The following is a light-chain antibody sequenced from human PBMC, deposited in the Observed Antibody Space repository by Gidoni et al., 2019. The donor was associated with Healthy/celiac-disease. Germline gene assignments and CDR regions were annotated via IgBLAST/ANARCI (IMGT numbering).Light chain of an antibody. CDR1: QSVSSSY. CDR2: GAS. Sequence: EIVLTQSPGTLSLSPGERATLSCRASQSVSSSYLAWYQQKPGQAPRLLIYGASSRATGIPHRFSGSGSGTDFTLTISRLEPEDFAVYYCQQYGSSPSWTCGQGTKVEIK. J-gene: IGKJ1*01. CDR3: QQYGSSPSWT. V-gene: IGKV3-20*01.